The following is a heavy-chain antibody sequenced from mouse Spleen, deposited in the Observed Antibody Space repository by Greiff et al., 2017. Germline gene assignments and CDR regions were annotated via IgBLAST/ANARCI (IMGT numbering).Heavy chain of an antibody. CDR1: GFNIKDYY. D-gene: IGHD2-3*01. J-gene: IGHJ3*01. Sequence: EVQLQQSGAELVRPGASVPPPPPASGFNIKDYYMHWVKQRPEQGLEWIGRIDPEDGDTEYAPKFQGKATMTADTSSNTAYLQLSSLTSEDTAVYYCTGDDGYLAWFAYWGQGTLVTVSA. V-gene: IGHV14-1*01. CDR2: IDPEDGDT. CDR3: TGDDGYLAWFAY.